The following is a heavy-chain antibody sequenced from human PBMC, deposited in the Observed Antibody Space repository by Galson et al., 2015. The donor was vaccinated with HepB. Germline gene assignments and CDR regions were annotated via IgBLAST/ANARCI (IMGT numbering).Heavy chain of an antibody. CDR2: IYSSGTT. J-gene: IGHJ5*02. D-gene: IGHD3-10*01. CDR3: AKNQHRGRFQAGFDP. V-gene: IGHV4-59*01. CDR1: GGSISGSY. Sequence: SETLSLTCTVSGGSISGSYWSLIRQPPGKGLEWIGYIYSSGTTTSNPSLKIRVTISVDTFMNPFFLKLTSVTAADTALYYCAKNQHRGRFQAGFDPWGKGTLVTASS.